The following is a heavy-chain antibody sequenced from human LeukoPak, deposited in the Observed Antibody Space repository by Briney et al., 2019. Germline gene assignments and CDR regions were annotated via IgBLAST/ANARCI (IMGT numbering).Heavy chain of an antibody. CDR2: IKEDGSEQ. J-gene: IGHJ5*01. CDR3: ARDCVIVGAPCYDS. V-gene: IGHV3-7*04. Sequence: QSGGSLRLSCAASGFTFSSYWMSWVRQAPGKGLEWVANIKEDGSEQIYVDSLKGRFTISRDNAKNSLYLQMNSLRVEDTAVYYCARDCVIVGAPCYDSWGQGTLVTVSS. D-gene: IGHD1-26*01. CDR1: GFTFSSYW.